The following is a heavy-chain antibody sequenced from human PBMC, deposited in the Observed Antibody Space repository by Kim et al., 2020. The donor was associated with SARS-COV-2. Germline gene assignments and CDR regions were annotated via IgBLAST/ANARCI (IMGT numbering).Heavy chain of an antibody. CDR2: IWYDGSNK. J-gene: IGHJ4*02. V-gene: IGHV3-33*06. CDR1: GFTFSSYG. Sequence: GGSLRLSCAASGFTFSSYGMHWVRQAPGKGLEWVAVIWYDGSNKYYADSVKGRFTISRDNSKNTLYLQMNSLRAEDTAVYYCAKGGRGSSPLDIGYWGQGTLVTVSS. D-gene: IGHD6-13*01. CDR3: AKGGRGSSPLDIGY.